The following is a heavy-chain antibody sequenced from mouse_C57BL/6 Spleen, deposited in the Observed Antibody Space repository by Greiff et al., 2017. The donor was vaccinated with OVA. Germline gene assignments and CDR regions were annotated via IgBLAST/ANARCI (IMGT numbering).Heavy chain of an antibody. CDR3: ARSGLIRSYFDV. V-gene: IGHV1-82*01. CDR1: GYAFSSSW. J-gene: IGHJ1*03. Sequence: QVQLQQSGPELVKPGASVKISCKASGYAFSSSWMNWVKQRPGKGLEWIGRIYPGDGDTNYNGKFKGKATLTADKSSSTAYMQLSSLTSEDSAVYFCARSGLIRSYFDVWGTGTTVTVSS. D-gene: IGHD1-1*01. CDR2: IYPGDGDT.